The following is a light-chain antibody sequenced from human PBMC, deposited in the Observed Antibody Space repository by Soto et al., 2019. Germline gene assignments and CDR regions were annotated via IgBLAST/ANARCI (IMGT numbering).Light chain of an antibody. CDR2: QAS. V-gene: IGKV1-5*03. J-gene: IGKJ1*01. Sequence: DIQMTQSPSTLSASVKDSVTITCRASQTISNWLAWYQQKPGKAPKLLIYQASVLEGGVPSRFSGSGSGTEFTLTISSLQPDDFATYYCQQYDSYPWTFGQGTKVEIK. CDR1: QTISNW. CDR3: QQYDSYPWT.